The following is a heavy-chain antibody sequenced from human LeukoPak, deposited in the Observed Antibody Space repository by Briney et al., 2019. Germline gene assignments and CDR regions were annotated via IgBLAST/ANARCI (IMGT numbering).Heavy chain of an antibody. Sequence: GGSLRLSCAASGFTFSSYGMHWVRQAPGKGLEWVAFIRYDGSKKYYADSVKGRFTISRDNSKNTLYLQMNSLRAEDTAVYYCAKDLTSLRFLEWLAYFDYWGQGTLVTVSS. CDR1: GFTFSSYG. CDR2: IRYDGSKK. J-gene: IGHJ4*02. V-gene: IGHV3-30*02. CDR3: AKDLTSLRFLEWLAYFDY. D-gene: IGHD3-3*01.